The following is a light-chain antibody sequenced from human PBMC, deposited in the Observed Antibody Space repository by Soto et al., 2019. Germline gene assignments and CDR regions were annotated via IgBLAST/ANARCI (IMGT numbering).Light chain of an antibody. V-gene: IGKV1-5*01. CDR3: QQYDTYPWT. J-gene: IGKJ1*01. CDR2: DAS. CDR1: QRMSAW. Sequence: DIQMTQSPTTLSASVGDRVIITCRASQRMSAWLAWYQQKPGKAPTLLIYDASSLENGVPSRFSGSGSGTDFTLAISSLQPNDFATYYCQQYDTYPWTFGQGTKVDIK.